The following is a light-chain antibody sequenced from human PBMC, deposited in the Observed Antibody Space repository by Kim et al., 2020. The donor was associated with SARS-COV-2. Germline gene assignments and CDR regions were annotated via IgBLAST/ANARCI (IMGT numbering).Light chain of an antibody. V-gene: IGKV3-15*01. CDR1: QSISTN. CDR2: DAS. CDR3: QQYNDWPWT. Sequence: EIVMTQSPATLSVSPGERVTLSCRASQSISTNLGWYQQKPGQAPRLLISDASTRATGVPAMFSGSGSGTEFTLTISSLQSEDFAVYCCQQYNDWPWTFGQGTKVEI. J-gene: IGKJ1*01.